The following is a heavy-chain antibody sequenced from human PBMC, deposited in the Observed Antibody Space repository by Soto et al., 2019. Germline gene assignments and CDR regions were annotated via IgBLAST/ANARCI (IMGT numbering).Heavy chain of an antibody. Sequence: EVQLLGSGGGLVQPGGSLRLSCSASGFTFTSYAMSWVRQDPGKGLEWVSGISGSGGDTKSADSVKGRFTISRDNFKNMLYLQMNSLRAEDTAVYYCAKHDFWTLYNTGLDSWGQGTLVTVSS. J-gene: IGHJ4*02. D-gene: IGHD3-3*01. CDR3: AKHDFWTLYNTGLDS. CDR2: ISGSGGDT. V-gene: IGHV3-23*01. CDR1: GFTFTSYA.